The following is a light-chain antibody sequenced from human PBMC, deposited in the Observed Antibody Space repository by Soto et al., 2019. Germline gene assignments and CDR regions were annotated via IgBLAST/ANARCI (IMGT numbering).Light chain of an antibody. V-gene: IGKV3-15*01. CDR2: GAY. CDR1: QSVSSN. CDR3: KQYNNWPQT. Sequence: EIVMTQSPATLSVSPGERATLSCRASQSVSSNLAWYQQKPGQAPRLLIYGAYTRATGIQDRFSGSGSGTEFTLTISSLQSEDFAVYYCKQYNNWPQTFGQGTKVDIK. J-gene: IGKJ1*01.